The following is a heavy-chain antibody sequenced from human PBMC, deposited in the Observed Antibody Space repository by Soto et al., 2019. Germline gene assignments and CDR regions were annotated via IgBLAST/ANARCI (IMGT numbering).Heavy chain of an antibody. D-gene: IGHD3-22*01. V-gene: IGHV1-46*01. Sequence: ASVKVSCKASGYTLTSFYMHWMRQAPGQGLEWMGVIDPSAGSTTYAQKFKGRVRMTRDTFTSTVFMELSSLRSEDTAVYYCARGSWGYYYDSSGYSENWFDPWGQGTLVTVSS. CDR2: IDPSAGST. CDR1: GYTLTSFY. CDR3: ARGSWGYYYDSSGYSENWFDP. J-gene: IGHJ5*02.